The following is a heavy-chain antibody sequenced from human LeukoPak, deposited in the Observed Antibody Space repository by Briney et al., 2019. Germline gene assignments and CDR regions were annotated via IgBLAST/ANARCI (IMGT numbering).Heavy chain of an antibody. CDR1: GFTFSRPW. J-gene: IGHJ4*02. V-gene: IGHV3-7*04. CDR2: IKEDGSQK. CDR3: ARGFGDC. D-gene: IGHD3-10*01. Sequence: PGGSLRLSCAASGFTFSRPWMIWVRQAPGKGLEWVANIKEDGSQKFYVDSVKGRFTISRDNARNSLYLQMSSLRAEDTAVYYCARGFGDCWGQGTLVTVSS.